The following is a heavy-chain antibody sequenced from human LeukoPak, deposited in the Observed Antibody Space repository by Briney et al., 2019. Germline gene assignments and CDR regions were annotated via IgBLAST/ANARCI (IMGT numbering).Heavy chain of an antibody. Sequence: SETLSLTCTVSGGSISSSSYYWSWIRQPPGRGLEWIGNIYDSGNTNYNPSLKSRITISLDTSKNQFSLKLSSVTAADTAVYYCASTEKWLSFDYWGQGTLVTVS. CDR1: GGSISSSSYY. V-gene: IGHV4-61*01. CDR2: IYDSGNT. CDR3: ASTEKWLSFDY. J-gene: IGHJ4*02. D-gene: IGHD5-24*01.